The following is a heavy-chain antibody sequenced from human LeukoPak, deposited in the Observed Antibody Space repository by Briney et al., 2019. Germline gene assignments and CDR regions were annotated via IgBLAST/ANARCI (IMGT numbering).Heavy chain of an antibody. J-gene: IGHJ6*03. CDR3: ARESGLPYYYYMDV. CDR2: IYYTGST. D-gene: IGHD3-10*01. V-gene: IGHV4-59*01. Sequence: SETLSLTCTASGGSMSSYYWSWIRQPPGKGLQWIGYIYYTGSTNYNPSLRSRVTISVDTSKNRFSLKLSSVTAADTAVYYCARESGLPYYYYMDVWGKGTTVTVSS. CDR1: GGSMSSYY.